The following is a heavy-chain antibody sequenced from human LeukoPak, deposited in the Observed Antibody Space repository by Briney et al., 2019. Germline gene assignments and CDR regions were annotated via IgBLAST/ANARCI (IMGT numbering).Heavy chain of an antibody. Sequence: PGGSLRLSCAASGFTFSGYSMNWVRQAPGKGLEWVSYISSSGGITYYADSVKGRFTISRDNAKNSLYLQMNSLRDEDTAVYYCARRHGASWADFDYWGQGTLVTVSS. V-gene: IGHV3-48*02. D-gene: IGHD2-2*01. CDR1: GFTFSGYS. CDR3: ARRHGASWADFDY. CDR2: ISSSGGIT. J-gene: IGHJ4*02.